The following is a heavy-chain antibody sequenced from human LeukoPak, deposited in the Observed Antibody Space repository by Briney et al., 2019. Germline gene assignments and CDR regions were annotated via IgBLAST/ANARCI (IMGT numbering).Heavy chain of an antibody. CDR2: INPTSTSI. V-gene: IGHV3-21*01. CDR1: GLTFSDYS. CDR3: ARDSSAAPHSY. J-gene: IGHJ4*02. Sequence: SGGSLRLSCVASGLTFSDYSINWVRRAPGKGLEWVSSINPTSTSIYYADAVRGRFTISRDNAKSSLYLQMDSLRAEDTAVYYCARDSSAAPHSYWGQGTLVTVFS.